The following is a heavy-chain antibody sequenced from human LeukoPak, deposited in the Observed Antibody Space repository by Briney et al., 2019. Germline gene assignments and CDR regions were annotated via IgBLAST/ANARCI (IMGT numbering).Heavy chain of an antibody. Sequence: GGSLRLSCAASGFTFSSYEINWVRQAPGKGLEWVSYISSSGSTIYYADSVKGRFTISRDNAKNSLYPQMNSLRAEDTAVYYCARENGGYCSGGSCYSDNYFDYWGQGTLVTVSS. CDR2: ISSSGSTI. D-gene: IGHD2-15*01. V-gene: IGHV3-48*03. J-gene: IGHJ4*02. CDR3: ARENGGYCSGGSCYSDNYFDY. CDR1: GFTFSSYE.